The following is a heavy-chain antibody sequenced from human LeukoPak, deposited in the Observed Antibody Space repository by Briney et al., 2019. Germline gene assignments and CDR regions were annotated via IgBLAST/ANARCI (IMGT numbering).Heavy chain of an antibody. D-gene: IGHD2-2*02. Sequence: SETLSLTCTVSGGSISSYYWSWIRQPAGKGLEWIGRIYTSGSTNYNPSLKSRVTMSVDTSKNQFSLKLSSLTAADTAVFYCARGTTRYTTTYYFDYWGQGTLVTVSS. CDR1: GGSISSYY. CDR3: ARGTTRYTTTYYFDY. J-gene: IGHJ4*02. V-gene: IGHV4-4*07. CDR2: IYTSGST.